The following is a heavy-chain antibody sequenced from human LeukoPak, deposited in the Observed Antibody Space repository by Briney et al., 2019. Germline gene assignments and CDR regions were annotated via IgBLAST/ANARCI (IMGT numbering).Heavy chain of an antibody. CDR2: ISKDGGTD. D-gene: IGHD3-22*01. V-gene: IGHV3-30*03. J-gene: IGHJ4*02. Sequence: GGSLRLSCAGSGFIFSNHGTHWVRQAPGKGLEWVAVISKDGGTDYYADSVKGRFTISRDNSKNTLYLQMSSLRAEDTAMYYCAREGNSGYYPYWGQGILVTVSS. CDR3: AREGNSGYYPY. CDR1: GFIFSNHG.